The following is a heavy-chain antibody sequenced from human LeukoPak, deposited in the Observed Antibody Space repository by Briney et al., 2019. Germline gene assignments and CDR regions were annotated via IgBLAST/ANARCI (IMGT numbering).Heavy chain of an antibody. D-gene: IGHD1-26*01. J-gene: IGHJ5*02. CDR1: GGSISSYY. CDR2: IYYSGST. CDR3: VRDSPQWEPQERWFAP. Sequence: SETLSLTCTVSGGSISSYYWSWIRQPPGKGLEWIGYIYYSGSTNYNPSLKSRVTISVNTSKNQFSLKLSSVTAADTAVYNCVRDSPQWEPQERWFAPWGQGTLVTVSP. V-gene: IGHV4-59*12.